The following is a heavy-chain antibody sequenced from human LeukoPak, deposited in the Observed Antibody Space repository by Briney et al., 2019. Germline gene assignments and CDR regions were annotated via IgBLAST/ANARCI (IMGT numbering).Heavy chain of an antibody. CDR2: ISSSGSTI. Sequence: GGSQRLSCAASGFTFSDYYMSWIRQAPGKGLEWASYISSSGSTIYYADSVKGRFTISRDNAKNSLYLQMNSLRAEGTAVYYCARRYFDWLLLQDYWGQGTLVTVSS. CDR3: ARRYFDWLLLQDY. V-gene: IGHV3-11*01. CDR1: GFTFSDYY. J-gene: IGHJ4*02. D-gene: IGHD3-9*01.